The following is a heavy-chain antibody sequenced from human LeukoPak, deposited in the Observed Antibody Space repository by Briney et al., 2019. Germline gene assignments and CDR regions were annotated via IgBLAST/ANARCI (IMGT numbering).Heavy chain of an antibody. Sequence: KTSQTLSLTCTVSGDSISSGDYYWSWIRQPAGKGLEWIGRIYTSGSTNYNPSLKSRVTMSVDTSKNQFSLKLSSVTAADTAVYYCARGRINYGSGTYYFDYWGQGTLVTVSS. CDR2: IYTSGST. CDR1: GDSISSGDYY. CDR3: ARGRINYGSGTYYFDY. D-gene: IGHD3-10*01. J-gene: IGHJ4*02. V-gene: IGHV4-61*02.